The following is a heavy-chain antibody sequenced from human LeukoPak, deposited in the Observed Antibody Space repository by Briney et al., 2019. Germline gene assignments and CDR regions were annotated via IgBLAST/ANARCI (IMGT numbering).Heavy chain of an antibody. Sequence: SVKVSFKASGGTFSSYAISWVRQAPGQGLEWMGGIIPIFGTANYAQKFQGRVTITADESTSTAYMELSSLRSEDTAVYYCARDALVVVYYFDYWGQGTLVTVSS. CDR2: IIPIFGTA. V-gene: IGHV1-69*13. D-gene: IGHD3-22*01. CDR1: GGTFSSYA. CDR3: ARDALVVVYYFDY. J-gene: IGHJ4*02.